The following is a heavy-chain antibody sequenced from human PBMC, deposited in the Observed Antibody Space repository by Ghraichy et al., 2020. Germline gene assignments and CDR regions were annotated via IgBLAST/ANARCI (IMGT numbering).Heavy chain of an antibody. J-gene: IGHJ4*02. V-gene: IGHV4-31*03. CDR1: GGSVNTGPYF. Sequence: SQTLSLTCTVSGGSVNTGPYFWTWIRQHPATGLEWIGYIHSTGSTYYKSSLKSRVTVSMDTSKNQFSLRVRSVTAADSAVYYCALEECDGDCFFTYWGQGALVTVSS. CDR3: ALEECDGDCFFTY. D-gene: IGHD2-21*02. CDR2: IHSTGST.